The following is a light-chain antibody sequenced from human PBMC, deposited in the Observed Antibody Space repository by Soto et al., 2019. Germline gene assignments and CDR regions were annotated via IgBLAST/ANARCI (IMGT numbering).Light chain of an antibody. CDR1: GNDVGAYNY. J-gene: IGLJ1*01. CDR2: GVV. V-gene: IGLV2-11*01. CDR3: CSYVRAYPSL. Sequence: STLTQARWLSGSPGQSVTISCTGTGNDVGAYNYVSWYQQHPGRPPKLLIYGVVRWPSGVPDRFSGSKSGNTASLTISGLQAEDEAGYFCCSYVRAYPSLLGTGPSAAVL.